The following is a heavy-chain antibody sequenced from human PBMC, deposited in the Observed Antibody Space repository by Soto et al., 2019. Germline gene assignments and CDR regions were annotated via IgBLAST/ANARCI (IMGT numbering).Heavy chain of an antibody. CDR2: INPSGGYT. CDR1: GYTFSSYY. V-gene: IGHV1-46*03. D-gene: IGHD2-21*02. J-gene: IGHJ5*02. Sequence: GASVKVSCKASGYTFSSYYMNWVRQAPGQGLEWLGIINPSGGYTTYAQRFLGRVTMTSDTSTSTVHMELGSLTSEDTAVYYCARGGGIVVVTAPYDLWAQGNLVTVSS. CDR3: ARGGGIVVVTAPYDL.